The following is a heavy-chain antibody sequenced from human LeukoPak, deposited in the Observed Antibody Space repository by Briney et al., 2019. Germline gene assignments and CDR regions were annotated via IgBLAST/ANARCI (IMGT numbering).Heavy chain of an antibody. CDR2: INPDGGST. D-gene: IGHD2-21*01. CDR1: GYTFTSYW. J-gene: IGHJ4*02. V-gene: IGHV1-46*01. Sequence: ASVKVSCKASGYTFTSYWIQWVRQAPGRGLEWMGLINPDGGSTAYAHRFQGRVIMTRDTSTTTLYMELSSLTSEDAAIYYCARELPSTYYFDYWGQGTLVAVSS. CDR3: ARELPSTYYFDY.